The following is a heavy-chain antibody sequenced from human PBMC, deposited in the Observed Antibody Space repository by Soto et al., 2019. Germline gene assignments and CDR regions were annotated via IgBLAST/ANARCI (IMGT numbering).Heavy chain of an antibody. V-gene: IGHV1-8*02. CDR1: GYTFTSYG. Sequence: GASVKVSCKASGYTFTSYGISWVRQAPGQGLEWMGWMNPSTGNTDSAEKFQGRLTMTRNTSISTVYMELSSLSFEDTAVYYCARGRIIVAGGFDPWGQGTLVTVS. CDR3: ARGRIIVAGGFDP. J-gene: IGHJ5*02. CDR2: MNPSTGNT. D-gene: IGHD6-19*01.